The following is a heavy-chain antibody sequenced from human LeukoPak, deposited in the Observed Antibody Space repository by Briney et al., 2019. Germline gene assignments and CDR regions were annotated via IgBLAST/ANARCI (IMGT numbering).Heavy chain of an antibody. CDR2: INHSGST. CDR1: GGSFSGYY. V-gene: IGHV4-34*01. CDR3: ARELRLRGATYYYYYYMDV. D-gene: IGHD1-26*01. J-gene: IGHJ6*03. Sequence: SETLSLTCAVYGGSFSGYYWSWIRQPPGKGLEWIGEINHSGSTNYNPSLKSRVTISVDTSKNQFSLKLSSVTAADTAVYYCARELRLRGATYYYYYYMDVWGKGTTVTVSS.